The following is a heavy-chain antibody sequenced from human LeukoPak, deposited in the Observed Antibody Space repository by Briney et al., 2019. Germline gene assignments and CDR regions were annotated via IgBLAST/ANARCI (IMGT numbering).Heavy chain of an antibody. CDR3: ARHRGSGSPYFDY. CDR1: GYRFSTFW. J-gene: IGHJ4*02. D-gene: IGHD3-10*01. CDR2: IYPGDSDT. V-gene: IGHV5-51*01. Sequence: GESLKISCKGSGYRFSTFWIGWVRQMPGKGLEWMGIIYPGDSDTRYSPSFQGQVTISADKSISTAYLQWSSLRASDTAMYYCARHRGSGSPYFDYWGQGTLVTVSS.